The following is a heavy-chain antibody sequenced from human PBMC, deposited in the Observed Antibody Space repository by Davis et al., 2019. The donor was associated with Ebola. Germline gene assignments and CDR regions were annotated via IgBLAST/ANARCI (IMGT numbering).Heavy chain of an antibody. CDR3: ARANHNFWSGNYLDY. J-gene: IGHJ4*02. V-gene: IGHV4-39*07. CDR1: GGSISSAGYY. Sequence: MPSETLSLTCTVSGGSISSAGYYWSWIRQPPGKGLEWIGSIYRNEDTYYNPSLKSRVTISVDTSKNQFSLKLSSVTAPDTGVYYCARANHNFWSGNYLDYWGQGTLVTVSS. D-gene: IGHD3-3*01. CDR2: IYRNEDT.